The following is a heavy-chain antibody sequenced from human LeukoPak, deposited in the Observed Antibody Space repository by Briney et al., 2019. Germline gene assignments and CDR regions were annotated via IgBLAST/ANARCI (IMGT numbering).Heavy chain of an antibody. CDR3: ARGDTIPPGPAYYCYGMDV. CDR2: TYYRSKWYN. V-gene: IGHV6-1*01. CDR1: GDSVSSNSAA. J-gene: IGHJ6*02. Sequence: PSQTLSLTCAISGDSVSSNSAAWNWIRQSPSRGLEWLGRTYYRSKWYNDYAVSVKSRITINPDTSKNQFSLQLNSVTPEDTAVYYCARGDTIPPGPAYYCYGMDVWGQGTTVTVSS. D-gene: IGHD5-18*01.